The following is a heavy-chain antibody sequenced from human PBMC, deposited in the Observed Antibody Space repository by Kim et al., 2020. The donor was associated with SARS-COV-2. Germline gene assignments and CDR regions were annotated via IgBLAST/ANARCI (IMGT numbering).Heavy chain of an antibody. V-gene: IGHV3-48*03. CDR1: GFTFSSYE. J-gene: IGHJ4*02. CDR2: ISSSGSTI. D-gene: IGHD3-16*02. CDR3: ARVDYDYVWGSYRPDY. Sequence: GGSLRLSCAASGFTFSSYEMNWVRQAPGKGLEWVSYISSSGSTIYYADSVKGRFTISRDNAKNSLYLQMNSLRAEDTAVYYCARVDYDYVWGSYRPDYWGQGTLVTVSS.